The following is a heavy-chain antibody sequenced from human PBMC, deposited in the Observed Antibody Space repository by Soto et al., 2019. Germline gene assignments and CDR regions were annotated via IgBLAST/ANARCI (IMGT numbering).Heavy chain of an antibody. CDR2: INPSGGST. V-gene: IGHV1-46*01. D-gene: IGHD2-15*01. CDR1: GYTFTSYY. CDR3: ASRAEVEMR. J-gene: IGHJ4*02. Sequence: XSVKVSCTASGYTFTSYYMGWVRQAPGQGLEWMGIINPSGGSTSYAQKFQCRVTMTRDTSTSTVYMELSSLRSEDTAVYYCASRAEVEMRWGQGTLVTVSS.